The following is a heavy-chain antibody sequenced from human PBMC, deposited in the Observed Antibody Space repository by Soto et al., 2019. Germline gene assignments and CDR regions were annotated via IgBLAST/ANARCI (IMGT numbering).Heavy chain of an antibody. Sequence: GASVKVSCKASGYTFTGYYMHWVRQAPGQGLEWMGWINPNSGGTNYAQKFQGRVTMTRDTSISTAYMELSRLRSDDTAVYYCATHYYDSSGYYYFYYFDYWGKGTLVTVSS. CDR1: GYTFTGYY. CDR2: INPNSGGT. D-gene: IGHD3-22*01. V-gene: IGHV1-2*02. CDR3: ATHYYDSSGYYYFYYFDY. J-gene: IGHJ4*02.